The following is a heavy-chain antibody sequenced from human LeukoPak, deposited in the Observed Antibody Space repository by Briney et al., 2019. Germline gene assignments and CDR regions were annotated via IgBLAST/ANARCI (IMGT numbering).Heavy chain of an antibody. V-gene: IGHV1-18*04. J-gene: IGHJ6*03. CDR2: ISAYNGNT. Sequence: GASVKVSCKASGYTFTTYYVHWVRQAPGQGLEWMGWISAYNGNTNYAQKLQGRVTMTTDTSTSTAYMELRSLRSDDTAVYYCARDWGCSSTSCSVEGIYYYYMDVWGKGTTVTVSS. CDR1: GYTFTTYY. D-gene: IGHD2-2*01. CDR3: ARDWGCSSTSCSVEGIYYYYMDV.